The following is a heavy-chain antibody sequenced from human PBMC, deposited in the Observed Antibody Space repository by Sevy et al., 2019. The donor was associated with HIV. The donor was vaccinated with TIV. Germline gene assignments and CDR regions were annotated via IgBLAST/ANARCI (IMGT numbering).Heavy chain of an antibody. CDR1: GFTFSSYS. Sequence: GGSLRLSCAASGFTFSSYSMKWVRQAPGKGLEWVSSISSSSSYIYYADSVKGRFTISRDNAKNSLYLQMNSLRAEDTAVYYCARKLRVPAETLYYFDYWGQGTLVTVSS. J-gene: IGHJ4*02. D-gene: IGHD2-2*01. CDR3: ARKLRVPAETLYYFDY. CDR2: ISSSSSYI. V-gene: IGHV3-21*01.